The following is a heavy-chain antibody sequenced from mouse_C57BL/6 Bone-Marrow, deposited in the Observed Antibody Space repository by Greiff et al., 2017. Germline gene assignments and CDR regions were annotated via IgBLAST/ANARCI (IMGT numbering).Heavy chain of an antibody. D-gene: IGHD2-4*01. CDR2: IWRGGST. Sequence: QVQLQQSGPGLVQPSQSLSITCTVSGFSLTSYGVHWVRQSPGKGLEWLGVIWRGGSTDYNAAFMSRLSITKDTSKSQVFFKMNSLLADDTAIYYCAKPLDDYDGGGFAYWGQGTLVTVSA. J-gene: IGHJ3*01. CDR1: GFSLTSYG. V-gene: IGHV2-5*01. CDR3: AKPLDDYDGGGFAY.